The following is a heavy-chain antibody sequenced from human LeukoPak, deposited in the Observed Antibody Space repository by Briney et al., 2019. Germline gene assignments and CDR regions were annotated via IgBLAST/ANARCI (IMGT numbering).Heavy chain of an antibody. CDR1: GFTFRSYG. CDR3: AKAASFGELLSVEGFFYYGMDV. CDR2: ISYDGTEE. Sequence: PGRSLRLSCAASGFTFRSYGMHWVRQAPGKGLEWVAVISYDGTEEYYADSVKGRFTISRDNSKNTLFLQMNSLRVEDTAVYYCAKAASFGELLSVEGFFYYGMDVWGQGTTVTVSS. V-gene: IGHV3-30*18. D-gene: IGHD3-10*01. J-gene: IGHJ6*02.